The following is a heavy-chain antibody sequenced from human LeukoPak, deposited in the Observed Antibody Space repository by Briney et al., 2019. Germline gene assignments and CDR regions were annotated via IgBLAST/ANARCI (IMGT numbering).Heavy chain of an antibody. V-gene: IGHV3-30*14. Sequence: GGSLRLSCAASGFTFSSYAMHWVRQAPGKGLEWVAVISYDGSNKYYADSVKGRFTISRHNSQNTLYLQMNSLKSEDTAVYYCARAADGSSGRFDYWGQGTLVTVSS. CDR1: GFTFSSYA. CDR3: ARAADGSSGRFDY. D-gene: IGHD6-19*01. CDR2: ISYDGSNK. J-gene: IGHJ4*02.